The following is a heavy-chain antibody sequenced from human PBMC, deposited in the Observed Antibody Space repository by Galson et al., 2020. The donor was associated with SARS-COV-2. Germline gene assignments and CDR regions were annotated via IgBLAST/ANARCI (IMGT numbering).Heavy chain of an antibody. D-gene: IGHD6-19*01. CDR3: VKDVGSGWGYYFGS. J-gene: IGHJ4*02. Sequence: GESLKISCAASRFSFSTYAMGWVRQAPGKGLEWISTLHSRGDSTYYADSVKGRFTISRDTSKNTLSLQMNSLRAEDTAVYYCVKDVGSGWGYYFGSWGQGTLVTVSA. CDR2: LHSRGDST. CDR1: RFSFSTYA. V-gene: IGHV3-23*01.